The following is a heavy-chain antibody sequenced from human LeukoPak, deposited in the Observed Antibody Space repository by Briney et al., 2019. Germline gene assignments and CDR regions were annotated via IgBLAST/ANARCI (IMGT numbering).Heavy chain of an antibody. V-gene: IGHV4-61*02. J-gene: IGHJ4*02. CDR1: GGSVSSSDNY. Sequence: SETLSLTCTVSGGSVSSSDNYWSWIRQPAGHGLEWIGRIYTSGSTTYNPSLRSRVTISLDTSKDQLSLTVTSVTAADTAVYYCARVFCSGGNCYHFDYWGQGILVTVSS. CDR2: IYTSGST. D-gene: IGHD2-15*01. CDR3: ARVFCSGGNCYHFDY.